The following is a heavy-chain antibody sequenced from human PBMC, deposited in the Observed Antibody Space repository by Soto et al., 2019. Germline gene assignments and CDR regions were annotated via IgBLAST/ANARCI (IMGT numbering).Heavy chain of an antibody. J-gene: IGHJ3*02. CDR1: GYTFTGYY. CDR3: ARSCSSTSCPQDPDAFDI. V-gene: IGHV1-2*04. Sequence: ASVKVSCKASGYTFTGYYMHWVRQAPGQGLEWMGWINPNSGGTNYAQKFQGWVTMTRDTSISTAYMELSRLRSDDTAVYYCARSCSSTSCPQDPDAFDIWGQGTMVTV. D-gene: IGHD2-2*01. CDR2: INPNSGGT.